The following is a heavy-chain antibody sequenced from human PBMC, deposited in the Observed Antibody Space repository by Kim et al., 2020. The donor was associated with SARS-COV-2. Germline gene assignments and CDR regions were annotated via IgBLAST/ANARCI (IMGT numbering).Heavy chain of an antibody. V-gene: IGHV1-24*01. CDR2: FDPEDGET. CDR1: GYTLIELS. J-gene: IGHJ5*02. Sequence: ASVKVSCKVSGYTLIELSMHWVRQAPGKGLEWMGGFDPEDGETIYAQKFQGRVTMTEDTSTDTAYMELNSLRSEDTAVYYCATGPVAGTTNWFDPWGQGTLVTVSS. CDR3: ATGPVAGTTNWFDP. D-gene: IGHD6-19*01.